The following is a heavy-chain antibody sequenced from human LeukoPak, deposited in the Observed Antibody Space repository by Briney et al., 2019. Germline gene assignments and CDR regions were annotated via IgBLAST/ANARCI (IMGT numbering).Heavy chain of an antibody. V-gene: IGHV4-38-2*01. D-gene: IGHD2-15*01. Sequence: GSLRLSCAASGFTFSDYYMSWIRQPPGKGLEWIGSLYYSGNTYYNPSLKSRVTISVDTSTNQFSLKLSSVTAADTAVYYCARVVRSSTWDHYYYYYMDVWGKGTAVTVSS. CDR1: GFTFSDYY. CDR3: ARVVRSSTWDHYYYYYMDV. CDR2: LYYSGNT. J-gene: IGHJ6*03.